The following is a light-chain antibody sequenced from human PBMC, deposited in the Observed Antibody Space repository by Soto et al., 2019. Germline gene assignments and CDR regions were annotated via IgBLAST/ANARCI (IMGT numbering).Light chain of an antibody. CDR1: QGISSY. CDR3: QQLNSYPL. Sequence: DIQLTQSPSFLSASVGDRVTITRRASQGISSYLAWYQQKPGKAPKLLIYAASTLQSGVPSRFSGSGSGTEFTLTISSLQPEDFATYYCQQLNSYPLFGPGTKVDIK. CDR2: AAS. J-gene: IGKJ3*01. V-gene: IGKV1-9*01.